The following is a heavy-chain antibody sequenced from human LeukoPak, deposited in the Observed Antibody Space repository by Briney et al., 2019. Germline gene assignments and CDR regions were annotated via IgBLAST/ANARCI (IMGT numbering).Heavy chain of an antibody. V-gene: IGHV3-30*02. Sequence: GGSLRLSCAASGFTFTSYGMHWVRQAPGKGLEWVAFQRYDGSNKYYADSMKGRFTISRDNSKNTLYLQMNSLRAEDTAVYYCARVGGYDSYDSSGYYYFDYWGQGTLVTVSS. CDR2: QRYDGSNK. D-gene: IGHD3-22*01. CDR3: ARVGGYDSYDSSGYYYFDY. J-gene: IGHJ4*02. CDR1: GFTFTSYG.